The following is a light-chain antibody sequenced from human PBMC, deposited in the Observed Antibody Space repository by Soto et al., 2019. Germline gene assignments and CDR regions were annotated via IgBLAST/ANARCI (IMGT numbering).Light chain of an antibody. J-gene: IGKJ5*01. V-gene: IGKV3-11*01. CDR2: DTS. CDR1: QSVSTY. CDR3: HQRNT. Sequence: VLTQSPVTLSLSTGDRATLSCRASQSVSTYLAWYRQKPGQPPRLLIYDTSNRATGVPPRFSGSRSGTDFTLTISSVEPEDFALYFCHQRNTFGQGTRLEIK.